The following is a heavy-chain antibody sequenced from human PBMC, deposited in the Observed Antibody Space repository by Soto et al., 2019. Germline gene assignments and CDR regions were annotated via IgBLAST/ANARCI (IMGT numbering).Heavy chain of an antibody. Sequence: SRTLSLTCAISGDSVSSNSAAWNWIRQSPSRGLEWLGRTYYRSKWYNDYAVSVKSRMTINPDTSKNKFSLQLNSVTPEDTAVYYCAREGYRVLLWSATTYYYYGMDVWGQGTTVTVSS. D-gene: IGHD3-10*01. J-gene: IGHJ6*02. CDR3: AREGYRVLLWSATTYYYYGMDV. CDR2: TYYRSKWYN. CDR1: GDSVSSNSAA. V-gene: IGHV6-1*01.